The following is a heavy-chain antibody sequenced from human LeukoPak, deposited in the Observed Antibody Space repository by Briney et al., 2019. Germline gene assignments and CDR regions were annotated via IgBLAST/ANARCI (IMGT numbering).Heavy chain of an antibody. CDR3: AKGHTYGMI. J-gene: IGHJ4*02. CDR2: ISSSGTTM. Sequence: GGSLRLSCAASGFIFSDYYMSWMRQTPGKGLEWVAYISSSGTTMDYAKSVKGRFTISRDNAKDSLYPQMNSLEAEDTAVYYCAKGHTYGMIWGQGTLVSVSS. D-gene: IGHD2-8*01. CDR1: GFIFSDYY. V-gene: IGHV3-11*01.